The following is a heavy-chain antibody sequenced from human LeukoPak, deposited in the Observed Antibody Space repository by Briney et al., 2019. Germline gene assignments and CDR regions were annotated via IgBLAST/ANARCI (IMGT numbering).Heavy chain of an antibody. CDR1: GGSFSGYY. V-gene: IGHV4-34*01. J-gene: IGHJ6*03. D-gene: IGHD2-15*01. CDR2: INHSGST. Sequence: KPSETLSLTCAVYGGSFSGYYWSWIRQPPGKGLEWIGEINHSGSTNYNPSLKSRVTISVDTSKNQFSLKLSSVTAADTAVYYCEKKIGGYGGGGGGGGGYYYYMDVWGKGTTVTVSS. CDR3: EKKIGGYGGGGGGGGGYYYYMDV.